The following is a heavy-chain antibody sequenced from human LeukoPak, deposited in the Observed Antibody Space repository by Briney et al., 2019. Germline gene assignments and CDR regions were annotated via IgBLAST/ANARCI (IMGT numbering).Heavy chain of an antibody. Sequence: ASVKASCKASGYTLTSYDINWVRQASGQGLEWMGWMNPNSGNTGYAQKVQGRVTMTMNTSISTAYMELSSLRSEDTAVYYCARGIAAGRRQSHFDYWGQGTLVTVSS. CDR1: GYTLTSYD. CDR3: ARGIAAGRRQSHFDY. CDR2: MNPNSGNT. D-gene: IGHD6-6*01. V-gene: IGHV1-8*01. J-gene: IGHJ4*02.